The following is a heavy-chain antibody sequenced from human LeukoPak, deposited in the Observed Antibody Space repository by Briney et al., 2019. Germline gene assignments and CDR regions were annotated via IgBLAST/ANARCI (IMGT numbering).Heavy chain of an antibody. D-gene: IGHD3-3*01. CDR2: ISGSGGST. V-gene: IGHV3-23*01. CDR3: ANGADFWINSGYFDY. CDR1: GFTFSSYA. J-gene: IGHJ4*02. Sequence: GGSLRLSCAASGFTFSSYAMSWVRQAPGKGLEWVSAISGSGGSTYYADSVKGRFTISRDNSKNTLYLQMNSLRAEDTAVYYCANGADFWINSGYFDYWGQGTLVTVSS.